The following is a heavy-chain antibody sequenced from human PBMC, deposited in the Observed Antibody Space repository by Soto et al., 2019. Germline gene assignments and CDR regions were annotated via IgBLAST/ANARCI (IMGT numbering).Heavy chain of an antibody. CDR3: ARQPMVVDTAMETAYYYYGMDV. D-gene: IGHD5-18*01. CDR1: GYSFTSYW. V-gene: IGHV5-51*01. Sequence: GESQKISCKGSGYSFTSYWIGWVRQMPGKVLERMGIIYPGDSDTRYSPSFQSQVTISADKSISTAYLQWSSLKASDTAMYYCARQPMVVDTAMETAYYYYGMDVWGQGTTVTV. J-gene: IGHJ6*02. CDR2: IYPGDSDT.